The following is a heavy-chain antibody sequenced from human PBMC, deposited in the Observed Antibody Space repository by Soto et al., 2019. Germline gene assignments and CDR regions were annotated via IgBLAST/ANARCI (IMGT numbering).Heavy chain of an antibody. Sequence: QAQLVQSGAEAKRPVTSVKVSCKVSGYTFTNYFHWIRQAPGQWLEWMGWMKPNDGYTEYARKFQGSVTLSRDTSITTAYMDLSSLTSDDTVVSYCARDNLSYVDWGQGTLVTVSS. J-gene: IGHJ4*02. CDR2: MKPNDGYT. D-gene: IGHD1-26*01. V-gene: IGHV1-2*02. CDR1: GYTFTNY. CDR3: ARDNLSYVD.